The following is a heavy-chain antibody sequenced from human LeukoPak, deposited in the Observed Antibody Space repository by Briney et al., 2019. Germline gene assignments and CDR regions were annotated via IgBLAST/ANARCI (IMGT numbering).Heavy chain of an antibody. J-gene: IGHJ6*03. D-gene: IGHD2-8*01. CDR1: GFTVSSNY. V-gene: IGHV3-66*01. Sequence: GGSLRLSCAASGFTVSSNYMSWVRQAPGKGLEWVSVIYSGGSTYYADSVKGRFTISRDNSKNTLYLQMNSLRAEDTAVYYCAKDRCSNGIGCYYYYMAVWGKGTTVTISS. CDR3: AKDRCSNGIGCYYYYMAV. CDR2: IYSGGST.